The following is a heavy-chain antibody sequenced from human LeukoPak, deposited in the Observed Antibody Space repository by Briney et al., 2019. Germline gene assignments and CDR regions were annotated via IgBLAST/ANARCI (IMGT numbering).Heavy chain of an antibody. CDR1: GYTFTSYS. CDR2: ISAYNGNT. J-gene: IGHJ4*02. CDR3: ARDVEGHIAVPDY. Sequence: ASVKVSCKASGYTFTSYSISWVRQAPGQGLEWMGWISAYNGNTNYVQKLQGRVTMTTDTSTSTAYMELRSPRSDDTAVYYCARDVEGHIAVPDYWGQGTLVTVSS. V-gene: IGHV1-18*04. D-gene: IGHD6-19*01.